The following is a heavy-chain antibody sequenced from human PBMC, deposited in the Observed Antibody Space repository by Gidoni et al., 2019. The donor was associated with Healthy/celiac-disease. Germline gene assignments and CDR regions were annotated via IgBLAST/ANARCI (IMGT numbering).Heavy chain of an antibody. D-gene: IGHD6-6*01. Sequence: QVQLQESGPGLVKPSETLSLTCTVSGYSLSSGYYWGWIRQPPGKGLEWIGSIYHSGSTYYNPSLKSRVTISVDTSKNQFSLKLSSVTAADTAVYYCARVGSSSSYYYYYMDVWGKGTTVTVSS. CDR2: IYHSGST. J-gene: IGHJ6*03. CDR1: GYSLSSGYY. CDR3: ARVGSSSSYYYYYMDV. V-gene: IGHV4-38-2*02.